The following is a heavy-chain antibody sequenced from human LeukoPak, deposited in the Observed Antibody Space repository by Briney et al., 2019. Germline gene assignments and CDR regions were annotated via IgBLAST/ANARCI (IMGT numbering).Heavy chain of an antibody. J-gene: IGHJ4*02. CDR1: GYTFTGYY. CDR3: ARAGDSSGYYYEYFDY. Sequence: GASVKVSCKASGYTFTGYYMHWVRQAPGQGLEWMGWINPSSGGTNYAQKFQGWVTMTRDTSISTAYMELSRLRSDDTAVYYCARAGDSSGYYYEYFDYWGQGTLVTVSS. CDR2: INPSSGGT. D-gene: IGHD3-22*01. V-gene: IGHV1-2*04.